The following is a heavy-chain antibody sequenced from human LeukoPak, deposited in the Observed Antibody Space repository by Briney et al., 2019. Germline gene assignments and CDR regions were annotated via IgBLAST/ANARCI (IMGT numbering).Heavy chain of an antibody. Sequence: TSETLSLTCAVYGGSFSGYYWSWIRQPPGKGLEWIGEINHSGSTNYNPSLKSRVTISVDTFKNQFSLKLSSVTAADTAVYYCARDFRSYSSSSTYYYYGMDVWGQGTTVTVSS. V-gene: IGHV4-34*01. D-gene: IGHD6-13*01. CDR3: ARDFRSYSSSSTYYYYGMDV. CDR1: GGSFSGYY. J-gene: IGHJ6*02. CDR2: INHSGST.